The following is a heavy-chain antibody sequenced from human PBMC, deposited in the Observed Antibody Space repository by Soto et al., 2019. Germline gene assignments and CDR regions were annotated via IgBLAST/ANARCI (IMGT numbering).Heavy chain of an antibody. Sequence: PSETLSLTCAVSGGSISSGGYSWSWIRQPPGKGLEWIGYIYHSGSTYYNPSLKSRVTISVDRSKNQFSLKLSSVTAADTAVYYCARHGLLWFGEFPNNWFDPWGQGTLVTVSS. D-gene: IGHD3-10*01. V-gene: IGHV4-30-2*01. CDR1: GGSISSGGYS. CDR2: IYHSGST. CDR3: ARHGLLWFGEFPNNWFDP. J-gene: IGHJ5*02.